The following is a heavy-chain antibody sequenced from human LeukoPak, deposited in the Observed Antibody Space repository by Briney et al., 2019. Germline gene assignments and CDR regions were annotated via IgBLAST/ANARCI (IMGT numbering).Heavy chain of an antibody. CDR2: ISNSGRTI. Sequence: GGSLRVSCVASGFTFSSYEMQWVRQAPGKGLEWVSYISNSGRTIPYAESAKGRFTISRDNAKSSLFLHMNSLRAEDTAVYYCARGDNSSTWNYSFDYWAQGTLVTVSS. V-gene: IGHV3-48*03. J-gene: IGHJ4*02. CDR1: GFTFSSYE. CDR3: ARGDNSSTWNYSFDY. D-gene: IGHD6-13*01.